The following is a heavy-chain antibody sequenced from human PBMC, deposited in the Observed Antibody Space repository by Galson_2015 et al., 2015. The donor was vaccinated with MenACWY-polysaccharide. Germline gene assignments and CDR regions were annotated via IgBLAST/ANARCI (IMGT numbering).Heavy chain of an antibody. D-gene: IGHD2-21*01. V-gene: IGHV3-23*01. Sequence: SLRLSCAASGFTFRTFPLNWVRQTPGKGLEWVAGISGSGNSAFYADSVRGRFTISRDNSRNTLYLQMNSLRADDTALYYCAKSGGDGVTVFATVPTAPESWVQGTLVTVSS. CDR3: AKSGGDGVTVFATVPTAPES. CDR2: ISGSGNSA. J-gene: IGHJ4*02. CDR1: GFTFRTFP.